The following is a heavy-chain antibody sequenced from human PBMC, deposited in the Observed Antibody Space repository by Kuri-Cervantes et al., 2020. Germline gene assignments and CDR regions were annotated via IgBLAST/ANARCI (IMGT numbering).Heavy chain of an antibody. D-gene: IGHD5-24*01. V-gene: IGHV5-51*01. CDR1: GYSFTSYW. J-gene: IGHJ3*02. CDR2: IYPGDSDT. CDR3: ARGSVEMATIKDAFDI. Sequence: KVSCKGSGYSFTSYWIGWVRQMPGKGPEWMGIIYPGDSDTRYSPSFQGQVTISADKSISTAYLQWSSLKASDTAMYYCARGSVEMATIKDAFDIWGQGTMVTVSS.